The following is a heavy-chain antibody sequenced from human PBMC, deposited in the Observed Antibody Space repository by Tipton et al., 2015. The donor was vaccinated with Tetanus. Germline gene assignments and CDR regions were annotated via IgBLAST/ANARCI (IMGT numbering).Heavy chain of an antibody. J-gene: IGHJ4*02. CDR2: IIPILGVT. D-gene: IGHD1-1*01. CDR1: GGTFSSFA. V-gene: IGHV1-69*04. CDR3: LYTTKWHDMPDIFDH. Sequence: QSGPEVKKPGSSVKVSCKASGGTFSSFAISWVRQAPGQGLEWMGRIIPILGVTDYAQKFRYRVTLTADTSMNSAYMELSSLRSEDTAVYYCLYTTKWHDMPDIFDHRGQGTLVTVSS.